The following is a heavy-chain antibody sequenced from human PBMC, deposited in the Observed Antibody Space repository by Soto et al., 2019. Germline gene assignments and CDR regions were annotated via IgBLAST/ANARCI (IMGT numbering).Heavy chain of an antibody. Sequence: QVQLQESGPGLVKPSQTLSLTCTVSGGSISSGGYYWSWIRQHPGKGLEWIGYIYYSGSTYYNPSLKHRVNISVDTSKNQFSLKMSSVTAEDTDVYYCARVYCSGGSCYEFDYWGQGTLVTVSS. CDR1: GGSISSGGYY. J-gene: IGHJ4*02. D-gene: IGHD2-15*01. V-gene: IGHV4-31*03. CDR2: IYYSGST. CDR3: ARVYCSGGSCYEFDY.